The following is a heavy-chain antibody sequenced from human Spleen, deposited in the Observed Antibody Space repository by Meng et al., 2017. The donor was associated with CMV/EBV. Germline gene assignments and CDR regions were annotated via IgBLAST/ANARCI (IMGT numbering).Heavy chain of an antibody. CDR3: AREGVLDYGGDSH. CDR2: INSDGSST. V-gene: IGHV3-74*01. Sequence: GESLKISCAASGFTFSSYWMHWVRQAPGKGLVWVSRINSDGSSTSYADSVKGRFTISRDNAKNTLYLQMNSLRAEDTAVYYCAREGVLDYGGDSHWGQGTLVTVSS. D-gene: IGHD4-23*01. J-gene: IGHJ4*02. CDR1: GFTFSSYW.